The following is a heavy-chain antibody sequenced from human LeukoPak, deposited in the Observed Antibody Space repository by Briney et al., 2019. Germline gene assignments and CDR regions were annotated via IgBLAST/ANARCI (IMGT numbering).Heavy chain of an antibody. D-gene: IGHD3-9*01. CDR1: GYIFTGYY. V-gene: IGHV1-2*02. CDR2: INPNSGGT. J-gene: IGHJ4*02. CDR3: AKAFYDILTGYATPIGY. Sequence: ASVKVSCKASGYIFTGYYMHWVRQAPGQGLEWMGWINPNSGGTNYAQKFQGRVTMTRDTSISTAYMELSRLRSDDTAVYYCAKAFYDILTGYATPIGYWGQGTLVTVSS.